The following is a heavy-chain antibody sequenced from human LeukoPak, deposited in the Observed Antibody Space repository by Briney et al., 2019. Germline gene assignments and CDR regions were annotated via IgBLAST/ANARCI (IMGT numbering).Heavy chain of an antibody. D-gene: IGHD1-14*01. V-gene: IGHV4-30-4*08. CDR1: GGSISSGDYY. CDR2: IYYSGST. J-gene: IGHJ2*01. CDR3: ARNLNRKDWYFDL. Sequence: SETLSLTCTVSGGSISSGDYYWSWIRQPPGKGLEWIGYIYYSGSTYYNPSLKSRVTISVDTSKNQFSLKLSSVTAADTAVYYCARNLNRKDWYFDLWGRGTLVTVSS.